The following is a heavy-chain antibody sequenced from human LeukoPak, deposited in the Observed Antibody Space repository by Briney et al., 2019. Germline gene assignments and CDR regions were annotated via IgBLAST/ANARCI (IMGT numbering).Heavy chain of an antibody. J-gene: IGHJ5*02. Sequence: SETLSLTCTVSGGSISSYYWSWIRQPPGKGLEWIGYIYYSGSTNYSPSLKSRVTISVDTSKNQFSLKLSSVTAADTAVYYCARAFRWFGDQTNWFDPWGQGTLVTVSS. CDR3: ARAFRWFGDQTNWFDP. CDR1: GGSISSYY. CDR2: IYYSGST. V-gene: IGHV4-59*01. D-gene: IGHD3-10*01.